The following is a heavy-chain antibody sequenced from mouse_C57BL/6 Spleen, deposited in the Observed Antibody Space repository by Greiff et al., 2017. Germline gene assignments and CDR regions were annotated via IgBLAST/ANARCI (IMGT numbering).Heavy chain of an antibody. J-gene: IGHJ4*01. Sequence: QVQLQQSGAELVMPGASVKLSCKASGYTFTSYWMHWVKQRPGQGLEWIGEIDPSDSYTNYNQKFKGKSTLTVDKSSSTAYMQLSSLTSEDSAVYYCARSDYYYGSSLYYYAMDYWGQGTSVTVAS. V-gene: IGHV1-69*01. CDR2: IDPSDSYT. CDR3: ARSDYYYGSSLYYYAMDY. CDR1: GYTFTSYW. D-gene: IGHD1-1*01.